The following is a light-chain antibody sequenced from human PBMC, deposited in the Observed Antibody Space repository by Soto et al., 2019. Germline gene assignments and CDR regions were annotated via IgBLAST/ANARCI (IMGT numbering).Light chain of an antibody. Sequence: QSALTQPASVSGSPGQSISISCSGTNSDVGGYNYVSWYQQHPGKAPKLMIYGVTNRPSGVSHRFSGSKSGNTASLTISGLAAEDAADYYCSSSASIGKRVFGGGTKLTVL. J-gene: IGLJ2*01. CDR3: SSSASIGKRV. CDR2: GVT. CDR1: NSDVGGYNY. V-gene: IGLV2-14*01.